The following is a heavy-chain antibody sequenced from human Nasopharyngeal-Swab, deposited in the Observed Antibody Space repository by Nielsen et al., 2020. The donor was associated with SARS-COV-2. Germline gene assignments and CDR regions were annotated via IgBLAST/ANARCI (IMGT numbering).Heavy chain of an antibody. D-gene: IGHD3-10*01. V-gene: IGHV3-21*01. CDR2: ISSSGTDI. CDR3: TRDGSWATGGAFDI. J-gene: IGHJ3*02. Sequence: GESLKISCAASGFTFSSYSMNWVRQAPGKGLEWVSSISSSGTDISYTDSVKGRLTISRDSAKKSLYLQMNSLGAEDTAVYYCTRDGSWATGGAFDIWGQGTMVTVSS. CDR1: GFTFSSYS.